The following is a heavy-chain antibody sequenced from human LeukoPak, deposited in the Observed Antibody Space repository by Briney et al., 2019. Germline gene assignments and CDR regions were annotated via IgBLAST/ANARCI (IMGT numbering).Heavy chain of an antibody. V-gene: IGHV4-4*02. J-gene: IGHJ6*03. CDR3: ARAYFDWPNYYYYYMDV. D-gene: IGHD3-9*01. CDR2: IYYSGST. CDR1: GGSISSSHW. Sequence: PSETLSLTCAVSGGSISSSHWWSWVRQPPGKGLEWMGYIYYSGSTNYNPSLKSRVTISVDTSKNQFSLKLSSVTAADTAVYYCARAYFDWPNYYYYYMDVWGKGTTVTVSS.